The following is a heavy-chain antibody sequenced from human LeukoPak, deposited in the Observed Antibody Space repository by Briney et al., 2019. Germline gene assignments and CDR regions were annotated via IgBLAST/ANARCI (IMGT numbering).Heavy chain of an antibody. V-gene: IGHV4-4*07. Sequence: SETLSLTCTLSGASISNYYWSWIRQPAGKGLEWIGRVYTSGSTNYNPSLKSRVTISVDKSKNQFFLKLSSVTAADTAVYYCAGRDYWGQGTLVTVSS. J-gene: IGHJ4*02. CDR1: GASISNYY. CDR2: VYTSGST. D-gene: IGHD1-26*01. CDR3: AGRDY.